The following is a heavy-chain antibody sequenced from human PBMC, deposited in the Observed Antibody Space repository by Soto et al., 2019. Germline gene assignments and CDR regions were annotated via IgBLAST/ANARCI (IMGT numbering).Heavy chain of an antibody. Sequence: QVQLVQSGAEVKKPGSSVKVSCKASGGTFSTYTISWVRQAPGQGLEWMGRIIPILGIANYAQKFQGRVTITADKSTSTAYMELSNLRSEDTAVYYCASSYGDYSVGYWGQGTLVTVSS. D-gene: IGHD4-17*01. J-gene: IGHJ4*02. CDR3: ASSYGDYSVGY. CDR1: GGTFSTYT. V-gene: IGHV1-69*02. CDR2: IIPILGIA.